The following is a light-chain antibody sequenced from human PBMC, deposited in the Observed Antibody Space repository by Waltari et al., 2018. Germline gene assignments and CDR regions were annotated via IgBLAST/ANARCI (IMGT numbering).Light chain of an antibody. CDR1: SSNIGNNY. Sequence: QSVLTQPPSMSGTPGQRVTISCSGSSSNIGNNYVCWYQQLPGTAPKLLIYNSDQGPSVVPDRFSGSTSGTSASLAISGLRSEDDGDYYCAAWDDSVTGEVFGGGTRLTVL. CDR2: NSD. CDR3: AAWDDSVTGEV. J-gene: IGLJ3*02. V-gene: IGLV1-47*01.